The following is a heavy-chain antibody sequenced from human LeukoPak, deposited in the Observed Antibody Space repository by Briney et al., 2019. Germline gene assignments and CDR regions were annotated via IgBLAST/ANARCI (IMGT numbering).Heavy chain of an antibody. CDR3: AREVTAAAPFGY. V-gene: IGHV4-59*01. Sequence: SETLSLTCTVSGGSMSGYHWSWIRQPPGKGLEWIGYIYYSGSTTYNPSLKSRVTISVDTFKNQFSLKLNSVTAADTAVYYCAREVTAAAPFGYWGQGTLVTVSS. CDR2: IYYSGST. CDR1: GGSMSGYH. J-gene: IGHJ4*02. D-gene: IGHD6-13*01.